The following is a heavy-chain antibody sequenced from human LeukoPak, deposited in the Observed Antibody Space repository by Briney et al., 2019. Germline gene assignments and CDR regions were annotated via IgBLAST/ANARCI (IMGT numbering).Heavy chain of an antibody. D-gene: IGHD2-2*01. CDR2: NSGSGGST. CDR3: AKGGKGVVPAAIRSFDY. V-gene: IGHV3-23*01. J-gene: IGHJ4*02. Sequence: GGSLRLSCAASGFILSSYAMSWVRQAPGKGLEWVSANSGSGGSTYYADSVKGRFTISRDNSKNTLYLQMNSLRAEDTAVYYCAKGGKGVVPAAIRSFDYWGQGTLVTVSS. CDR1: GFILSSYA.